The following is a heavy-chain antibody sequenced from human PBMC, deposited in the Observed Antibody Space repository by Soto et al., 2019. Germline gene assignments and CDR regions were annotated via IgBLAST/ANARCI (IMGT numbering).Heavy chain of an antibody. CDR1: GFPFSRFA. Sequence: LRLSCAASGFPFSRFAMHWLRQAPGNGPEWLGIVWHDGSIKKYGNAVKGRITISRDNYNNTVYLQMTSLRGEDTALYYCANEVQNTYRWPFDSWGQGTRVTFSS. V-gene: IGHV3-30*02. J-gene: IGHJ5*01. D-gene: IGHD3-16*02. CDR3: ANEVQNTYRWPFDS. CDR2: VWHDGSIK.